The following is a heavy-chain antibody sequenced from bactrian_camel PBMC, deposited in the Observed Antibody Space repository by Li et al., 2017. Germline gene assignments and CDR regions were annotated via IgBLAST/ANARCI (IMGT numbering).Heavy chain of an antibody. D-gene: IGHD7*01. CDR3: AADRVCRPIWDESWQD. V-gene: IGHV3S55*01. J-gene: IGHJ4*01. CDR2: IDAVGST. CDR1: EYTRSSNYT. Sequence: HVQLVESGGGSVQAGGSLRRSCAASEYTRSSNYTMGWFRQAPGKEREGVAAIDAVGSTNYADSVKGRFTISKDNAMNTLYLQMNSLKPEDTAMYYCAADRVCRPIWDESWQDWGQGTQVTVS.